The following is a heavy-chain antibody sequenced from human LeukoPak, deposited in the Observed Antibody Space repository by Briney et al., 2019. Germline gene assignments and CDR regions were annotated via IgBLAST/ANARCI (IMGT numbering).Heavy chain of an antibody. Sequence: ASVMVSCKASGYTFTSYGISWVRQAPGQGLEWMGWISPYNDNTNYAQKLQGRVTMTTDTSTSTAYMELRSLRSDDTAVYYCARDREYGYYDSSGYYFPFDPWGQGTLVTVSS. CDR3: ARDREYGYYDSSGYYFPFDP. D-gene: IGHD3-22*01. J-gene: IGHJ5*02. CDR1: GYTFTSYG. CDR2: ISPYNDNT. V-gene: IGHV1-18*01.